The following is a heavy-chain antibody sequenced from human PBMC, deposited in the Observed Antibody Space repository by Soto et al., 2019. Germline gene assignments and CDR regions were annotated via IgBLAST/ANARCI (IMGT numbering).Heavy chain of an antibody. CDR1: GFTFSNAW. CDR3: TTGIVVVTPSGMDV. V-gene: IGHV3-15*01. CDR2: IKRKTDGGTT. D-gene: IGHD3-22*01. Sequence: GGALRLSCAASGFTFSNAWMSWVRQAPGKGLEWVGRIKRKTDGGTTDYAAPVKGRFTISRDDSKNTLYLQMNSLKTEDTAVYYCTTGIVVVTPSGMDVWGQGTTVTVSS. J-gene: IGHJ6*02.